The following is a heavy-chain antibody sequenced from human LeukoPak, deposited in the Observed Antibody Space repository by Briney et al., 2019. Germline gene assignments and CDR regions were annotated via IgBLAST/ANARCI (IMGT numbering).Heavy chain of an antibody. D-gene: IGHD3-22*01. V-gene: IGHV1-2*02. CDR1: GYTFAGYY. CDR3: ARGSLYYYDSSGYYYPFDY. Sequence: ASVKVSCTASGYTFAGYYMHWVRQAPGQGLEWMGWINPNSGGTNYAQKLQGRVTMTTDTSTSTAYMELRSLRSDDTAVYYCARGSLYYYDSSGYYYPFDYWGQGTLVTVSS. CDR2: INPNSGGT. J-gene: IGHJ4*02.